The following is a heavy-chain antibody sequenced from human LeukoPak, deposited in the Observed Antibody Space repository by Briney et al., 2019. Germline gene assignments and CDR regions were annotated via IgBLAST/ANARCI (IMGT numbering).Heavy chain of an antibody. D-gene: IGHD1-26*01. CDR3: ARRRQAGTTTDAFDI. V-gene: IGHV3-30*04. Sequence: GGSLRLSCAASGFVFSSYAMHWVRQAPGKGLEWVAVISNDGTRKYYPDSVKGRLTISRDNSRKILYLQMDSLRTEDTAVYHCARRRQAGTTTDAFDIWGQGTTVIVSS. CDR1: GFVFSSYA. CDR2: ISNDGTRK. J-gene: IGHJ3*02.